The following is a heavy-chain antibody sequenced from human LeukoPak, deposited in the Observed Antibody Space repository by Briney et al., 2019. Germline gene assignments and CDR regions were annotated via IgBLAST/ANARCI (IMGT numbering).Heavy chain of an antibody. D-gene: IGHD3-22*01. J-gene: IGHJ6*02. CDR3: ARNYYDSSGYYSGMDV. Sequence: SETLSLTCTVSGGSISSYYWSWIRQPAGKGLEWIGRIYTSGSTNYNPSLKSRVTMSVDTSKNQFSLKLSSVTAADTAVYYCARNYYDSSGYYSGMDVWGQGTTVTVSS. CDR2: IYTSGST. CDR1: GGSISSYY. V-gene: IGHV4-4*07.